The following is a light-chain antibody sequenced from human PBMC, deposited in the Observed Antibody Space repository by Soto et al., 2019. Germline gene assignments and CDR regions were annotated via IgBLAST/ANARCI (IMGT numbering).Light chain of an antibody. J-gene: IGLJ1*01. Sequence: QSVLTQPPSVSGSPGQSVTISCTGISSDVGRYNRVSWYQQPPGTAPKLLIYEVRNRPSGVPDRFSGSKSVNTASLTISRLQAEDEADYYCSLYTSSSTFVFGTGTKLTVL. CDR2: EVR. CDR3: SLYTSSSTFV. V-gene: IGLV2-18*01. CDR1: SSDVGRYNR.